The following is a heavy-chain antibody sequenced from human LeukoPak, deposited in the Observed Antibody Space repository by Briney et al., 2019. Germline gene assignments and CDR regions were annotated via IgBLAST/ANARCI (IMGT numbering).Heavy chain of an antibody. J-gene: IGHJ4*02. CDR3: AREVVGAADY. CDR1: GYTFTGHY. Sequence: ASVKVSCKASGYTFTGHYMHWVRQAPGQGLEWMGWINPNTGVANYVQKFQGRVTMTRDTSISTAYMELSRLRSDDTAVYYCAREVVGAADYWGQGTLVTVSS. CDR2: INPNTGVA. D-gene: IGHD1-26*01. V-gene: IGHV1-2*02.